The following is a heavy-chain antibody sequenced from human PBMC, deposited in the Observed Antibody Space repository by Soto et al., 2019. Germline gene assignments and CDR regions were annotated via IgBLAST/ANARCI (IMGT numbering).Heavy chain of an antibody. CDR3: AGCHLTASGKGCGFDP. Sequence: QVQLQESGPGLVKPSETLSLTCTVSDGSNNNYYWSWIRQPPGKGLEWVGYIYYSGSSNYNPSRKSRVTISLDTSKNQFSLNLRSVTASDTAVYVCAGCHLTASGKGCGFDPWGQGTLVTVSS. D-gene: IGHD6-13*01. CDR1: DGSNNNYY. J-gene: IGHJ5*02. V-gene: IGHV4-59*01. CDR2: IYYSGSS.